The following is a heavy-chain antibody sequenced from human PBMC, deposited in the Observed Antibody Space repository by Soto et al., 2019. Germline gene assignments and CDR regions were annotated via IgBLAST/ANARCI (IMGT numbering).Heavy chain of an antibody. CDR2: IYYSGST. J-gene: IGHJ6*03. CDR1: GGSISSGGYY. Sequence: SETLSLTCTVSGGSISSGGYYWSWIRQHPGKGLEWIGYIYYSGSTYYNPSLKSRVTISVDTSKNQFSLKLSSVTAADTAVYYCSGYGSGSYPTPFYYYYMDVWGKGTTVTVSS. CDR3: SGYGSGSYPTPFYYYYMDV. V-gene: IGHV4-31*03. D-gene: IGHD3-10*01.